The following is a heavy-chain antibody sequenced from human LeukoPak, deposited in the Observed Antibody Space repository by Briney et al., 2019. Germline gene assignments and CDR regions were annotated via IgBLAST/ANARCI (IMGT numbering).Heavy chain of an antibody. CDR3: ASGSYTWFDY. CDR2: INHSGST. D-gene: IGHD2-2*02. CDR1: GGSFSGYY. V-gene: IGHV4-34*01. J-gene: IGHJ4*02. Sequence: SETLSLTCAVYGGSFSGYYWSWIRQPPGKGLEWIGEINHSGSTNYNPSLKSRVTISVDTSKNQFSLKLSSVTAADTAVYYRASGSYTWFDYWGQGTLVTVSS.